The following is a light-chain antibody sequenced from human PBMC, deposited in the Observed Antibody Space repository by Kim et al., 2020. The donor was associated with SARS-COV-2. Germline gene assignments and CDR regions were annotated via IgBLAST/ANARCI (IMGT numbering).Light chain of an antibody. Sequence: SSELTQPPSVSVSPGQTASITCSGNRLGEKYACWYQQKPGQSPILVMFQDNERPSGIPERFSGSNSGNTATLTISGAQAVDEADYYCQAWDRSTVVFGGG. CDR1: RLGEKY. CDR2: QDN. V-gene: IGLV3-1*01. J-gene: IGLJ2*01. CDR3: QAWDRSTVV.